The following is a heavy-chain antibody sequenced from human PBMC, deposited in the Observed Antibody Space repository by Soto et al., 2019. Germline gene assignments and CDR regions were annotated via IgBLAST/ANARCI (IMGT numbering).Heavy chain of an antibody. CDR1: GGSISSYY. CDR2: IYYSGIT. CDR3: ARRYGAGFDY. D-gene: IGHD4-17*01. J-gene: IGHJ4*02. V-gene: IGHV4-59*08. Sequence: QVQLQESGPGLVKPSVTLSLTCTVSGGSISSYYWSWIRQPPGKGLEWIGYIYYSGITNYNPSLQSRVTLSVDASKNQLSLKMSSVTAADTAVYYCARRYGAGFDYWGQGTLVTVSS.